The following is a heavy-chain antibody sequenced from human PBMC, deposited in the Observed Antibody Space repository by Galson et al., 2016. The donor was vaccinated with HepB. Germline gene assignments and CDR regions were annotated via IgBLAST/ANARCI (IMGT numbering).Heavy chain of an antibody. CDR1: GYRFPTYG. D-gene: IGHD4-11*01. J-gene: IGHJ4*02. Sequence: SVKVSCKASGYRFPTYGISWVRQAPGQGLEWLGWISANSGNTIYAQKFQDRVTMTRDTSASTVYRDLRSLRSDDTAVYYCAREAQFRLDYWGQGTLVTVSS. V-gene: IGHV1-18*04. CDR2: ISANSGNT. CDR3: AREAQFRLDY.